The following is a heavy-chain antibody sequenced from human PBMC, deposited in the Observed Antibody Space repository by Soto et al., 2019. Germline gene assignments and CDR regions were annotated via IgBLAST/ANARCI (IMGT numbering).Heavy chain of an antibody. CDR2: IIPIFGTA. CDR1: GGTFSSYA. CDR3: ARAYWGGDCYPNWFDP. V-gene: IGHV1-69*13. J-gene: IGHJ5*02. Sequence: SVKVSCKASGGTFSSYALSWVRQAPGQGLAWMGGIIPIFGTANYAQKFQGRVTITADESTSTAYMELSSLRSEDTAVYYCARAYWGGDCYPNWFDPWGQGTLVTVSS. D-gene: IGHD2-21*02.